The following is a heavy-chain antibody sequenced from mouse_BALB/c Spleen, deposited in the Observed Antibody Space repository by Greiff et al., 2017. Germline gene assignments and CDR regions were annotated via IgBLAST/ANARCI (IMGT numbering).Heavy chain of an antibody. V-gene: IGHV1S81*02. J-gene: IGHJ4*01. CDR1: GYTFTSYY. D-gene: IGHD2-2*01. CDR2: INPSNGGT. Sequence: QVHVKQSGAELVKPGASVKLSCKASGYTFTSYYMYWVKQRPGQGLEWIGEINPSNGGTNFNEKFKSKATLTVDKSSSTAYMQLSSLTSEDSAVYYCTRERGFGWLRRKDAMDYWGQGTSVTVSS. CDR3: TRERGFGWLRRKDAMDY.